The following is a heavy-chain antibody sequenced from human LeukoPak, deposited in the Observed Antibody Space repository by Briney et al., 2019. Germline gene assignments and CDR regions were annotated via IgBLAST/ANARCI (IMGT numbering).Heavy chain of an antibody. J-gene: IGHJ4*02. V-gene: IGHV4-30-2*01. CDR1: GGSISSGGYS. Sequence: SQTLSXTCAVSGGSISSGGYSWSWIRQPPGKGLEWIGYIYHSGSTYYNPSLKSRATISVDRSKNQFSLKLSSVTAADTAVYYCARVTAAAAVDYWGQGTLVTVSS. CDR3: ARVTAAAAVDY. D-gene: IGHD6-13*01. CDR2: IYHSGST.